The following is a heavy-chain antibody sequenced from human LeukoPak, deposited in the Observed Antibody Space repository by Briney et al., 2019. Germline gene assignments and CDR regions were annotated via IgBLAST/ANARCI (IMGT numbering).Heavy chain of an antibody. J-gene: IGHJ5*02. CDR2: ISYDGSNK. Sequence: GGSLRLSCAASGFTFSSYAMHWVRQAPGKGLEWVAVISYDGSNKYYADSVKGRFTISRDNSKNTLYLQMNSLRAEDTAVYYCARDLASGSIENWFDPWGQGTLVTVSS. D-gene: IGHD3-3*01. CDR3: ARDLASGSIENWFDP. V-gene: IGHV3-30-3*01. CDR1: GFTFSSYA.